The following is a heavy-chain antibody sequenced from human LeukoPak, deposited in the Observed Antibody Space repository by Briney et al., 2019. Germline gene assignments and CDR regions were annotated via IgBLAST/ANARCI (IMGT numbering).Heavy chain of an antibody. CDR2: FYPSGGGS. Sequence: GASVNVTFMASGYTFTNYYMDWVRQAPGHGLVWMGIFYPSGGGSTFAQKFQGRVTMTRDTSTTTVYMELSSMTSEDTAVYYCATKKLGYCSGGSCYSRDFDNWGHVALVTVSS. CDR3: ATKKLGYCSGGSCYSRDFDN. D-gene: IGHD2-15*01. V-gene: IGHV1-46*01. CDR1: GYTFTNYY. J-gene: IGHJ4*01.